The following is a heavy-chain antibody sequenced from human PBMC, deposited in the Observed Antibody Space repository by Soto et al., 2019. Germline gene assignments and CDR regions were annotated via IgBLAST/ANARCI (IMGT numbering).Heavy chain of an antibody. Sequence: SVQFSCNASASTFSSYAISWVRQAPGQELAWIGGIIPIFGTANYAQKFQGRVTITADESTSTAYMELSSLRSEDTAVYYCARVHDFWSGYRGPYYYYGMDVWGQGTTVTVSS. CDR3: ARVHDFWSGYRGPYYYYGMDV. CDR1: ASTFSSYA. J-gene: IGHJ6*02. CDR2: IIPIFGTA. D-gene: IGHD3-3*01. V-gene: IGHV1-69*13.